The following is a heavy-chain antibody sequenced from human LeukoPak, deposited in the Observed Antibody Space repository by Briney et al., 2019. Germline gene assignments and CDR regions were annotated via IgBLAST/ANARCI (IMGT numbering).Heavy chain of an antibody. CDR1: GGSISRRSYY. CDR3: ARRKDCGGDCYIFDI. J-gene: IGHJ3*02. CDR2: IYYSWST. Sequence: SETLSLTCTVSGGSISRRSYYWGWIRQPPGKGLEGIGTIYYSWSTYYNPSLKRRATMSVDTSKNHFSLKLTSVTAAGTALYYCARRKDCGGDCYIFDIWGQGKMVTVSS. V-gene: IGHV4-39*02. D-gene: IGHD2-21*02.